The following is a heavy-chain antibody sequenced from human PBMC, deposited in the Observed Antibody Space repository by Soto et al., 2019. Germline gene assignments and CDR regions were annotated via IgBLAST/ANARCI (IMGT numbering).Heavy chain of an antibody. V-gene: IGHV1-8*01. CDR3: VRGRQDYYNSGDWVPLGY. J-gene: IGHJ4*01. CDR1: GYTFTNYD. Sequence: ASVKVSCKASGYTFTNYDINWVRQATGQGLEWMGWMNPDSGDTRYAQKFQGRVTMTRDTSISTAYMELSSLRSEDTAVYYCVRGRQDYYNSGDWVPLGYW. CDR2: MNPDSGDT. D-gene: IGHD2-21*01.